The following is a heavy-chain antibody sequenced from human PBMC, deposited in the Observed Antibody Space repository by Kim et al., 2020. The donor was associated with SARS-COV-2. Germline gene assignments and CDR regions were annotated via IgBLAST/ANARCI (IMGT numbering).Heavy chain of an antibody. J-gene: IGHJ6*03. D-gene: IGHD1-26*01. CDR3: ARVHSGSYPYYYYYMDV. CDR2: IYYSGST. Sequence: SETLSLTCTVSGGSISSYYWSWIRQPPGKGLEWIGYIYYSGSTNYNPSLKSRVTISVDTSKNQFSLKLSSVTAADTAVYYCARVHSGSYPYYYYYMDVWGKGTTVTVSS. V-gene: IGHV4-59*01. CDR1: GGSISSYY.